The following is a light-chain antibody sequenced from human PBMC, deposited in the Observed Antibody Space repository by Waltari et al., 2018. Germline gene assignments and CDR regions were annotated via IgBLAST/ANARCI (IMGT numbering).Light chain of an antibody. V-gene: IGLV1-40*01. CDR2: GNT. Sequence: QSVLTQPPSVSGAPGPRVTISCTGSNSTIGAGFDVHWYKQIPGTAPKVLIYGNTNRPSGVPDRFSGSKSGTSASLAITGLQAEDEADYYCQSYDSSLTAWVFGGGTRLTVL. CDR1: NSTIGAGFD. J-gene: IGLJ3*02. CDR3: QSYDSSLTAWV.